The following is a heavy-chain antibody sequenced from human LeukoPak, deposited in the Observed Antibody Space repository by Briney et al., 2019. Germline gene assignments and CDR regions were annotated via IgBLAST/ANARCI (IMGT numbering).Heavy chain of an antibody. Sequence: GGSLRLSCAVSGFTFSIHAMSWVRQAPGKGLEWVSTIGGGDTYYADSVKGRFTISRDDSQSTVHLQMNSLRAEDTALYYCAKDWIPYNRVFDCFDFWGQGTLVTVSS. J-gene: IGHJ4*02. V-gene: IGHV3-23*01. CDR1: GFTFSIHA. D-gene: IGHD1-1*01. CDR2: IGGGDT. CDR3: AKDWIPYNRVFDCFDF.